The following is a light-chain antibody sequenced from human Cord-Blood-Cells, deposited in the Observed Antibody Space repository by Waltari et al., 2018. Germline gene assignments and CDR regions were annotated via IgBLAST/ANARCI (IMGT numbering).Light chain of an antibody. CDR2: GNS. V-gene: IGLV1-40*01. Sequence: QSVLTQPPSVYGAPGQRVTISCPGSSSNIGAGYDVHWYPQLPGPAPKPLIHGNSNRPSGVPDRFSGSKSGTSASLAITGLQAEDEADYYCQSYDSSLSAYVFGTGTKVTVL. J-gene: IGLJ1*01. CDR1: SSNIGAGYD. CDR3: QSYDSSLSAYV.